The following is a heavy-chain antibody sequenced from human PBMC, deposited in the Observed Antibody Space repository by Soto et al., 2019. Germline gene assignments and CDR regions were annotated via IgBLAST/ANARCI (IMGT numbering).Heavy chain of an antibody. V-gene: IGHV3-33*01. D-gene: IGHD3-3*01. CDR2: IWYDGSNK. CDR1: GFTFSSYG. Sequence: PVGSLRLSCAASGFTFSSYGMHWVRQAPGKGLEWVAVIWYDGSNKYYADSVKGRFTISRDNSKNTLYLQMNSLRAEDTAVYYCARDWVPYYDFWSGYYYGMDVWGQGTTVTVSS. CDR3: ARDWVPYYDFWSGYYYGMDV. J-gene: IGHJ6*02.